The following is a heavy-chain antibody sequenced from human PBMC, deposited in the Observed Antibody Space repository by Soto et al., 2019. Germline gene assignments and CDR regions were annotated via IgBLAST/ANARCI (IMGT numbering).Heavy chain of an antibody. CDR3: ARESGYSGSWPRHH. Sequence: QVQLVESGGGVVQPGRSLRLSCAASGFTFSSYAMHWVRQAPGKGLEWVAYLSYDGTTSHYADSVKGRFTISRDSSKNTLYLHTNSLRPDDTSVYYCARESGYSGSWPRHHWGQGTLVSVSS. J-gene: IGHJ4*02. CDR1: GFTFSSYA. D-gene: IGHD6-13*01. CDR2: LSYDGTTS. V-gene: IGHV3-30-3*01.